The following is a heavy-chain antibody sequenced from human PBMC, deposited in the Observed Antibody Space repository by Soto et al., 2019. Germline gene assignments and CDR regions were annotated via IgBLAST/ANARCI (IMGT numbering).Heavy chain of an antibody. Sequence: PXVSLRLSCAASGFTLGRYAMSWVRQAPGKGLEWVSAISDSGGRTYYADSVKGRFTISRDNSKNTLYLQMNSLRAEDTAVYFCAKELVNSGWTYFDYWGQGTLVTVSS. D-gene: IGHD6-19*01. V-gene: IGHV3-23*01. J-gene: IGHJ4*02. CDR2: ISDSGGRT. CDR3: AKELVNSGWTYFDY. CDR1: GFTLGRYA.